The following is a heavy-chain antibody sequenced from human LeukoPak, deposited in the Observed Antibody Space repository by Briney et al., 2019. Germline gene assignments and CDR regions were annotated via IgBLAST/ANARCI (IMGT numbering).Heavy chain of an antibody. CDR3: ARTAARSSSWYANNWFDP. CDR1: GGSISSYY. Sequence: PSETLSLTCTVSGGSISSYYWSWIRQPPGKGLEWIGYIYYSGSTNYNPSLKSRVTISVDTSKNQFSLKLGSVTAADTAVYYCARTAARSSSWYANNWFDPWGQGTLVTVSS. V-gene: IGHV4-59*01. CDR2: IYYSGST. J-gene: IGHJ5*02. D-gene: IGHD6-13*01.